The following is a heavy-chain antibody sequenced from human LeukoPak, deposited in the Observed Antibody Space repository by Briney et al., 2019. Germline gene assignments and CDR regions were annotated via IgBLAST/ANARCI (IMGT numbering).Heavy chain of an antibody. D-gene: IGHD2-15*01. CDR3: AKLLAASILSAFDI. J-gene: IGHJ3*02. V-gene: IGHV3-30*02. CDR2: IRYDGNNK. CDR1: GFTFSSYG. Sequence: GGSLRLSCAASGFTFSSYGMHWVRQAPGKGLEWVAFIRYDGNNKYDADSVKGRFTISRDNSKNTLYLQMNSLRAEDTAVYYCAKLLAASILSAFDIWGQGTTVTVSS.